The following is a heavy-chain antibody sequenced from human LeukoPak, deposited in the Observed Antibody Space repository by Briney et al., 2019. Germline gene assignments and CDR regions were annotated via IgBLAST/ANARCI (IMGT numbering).Heavy chain of an antibody. Sequence: GGSLRLSCAASGFTSSSYSMNWVRQAPGKGLEWVSSISSSSSYIYYADSVKGRFTISRDNAKNSLYLQMNSLRAEDTAVYYCARDGGYYDSFFDYWGQGTLVTVSS. D-gene: IGHD1-26*01. CDR1: GFTSSSYS. V-gene: IGHV3-21*01. CDR2: ISSSSSYI. CDR3: ARDGGYYDSFFDY. J-gene: IGHJ4*02.